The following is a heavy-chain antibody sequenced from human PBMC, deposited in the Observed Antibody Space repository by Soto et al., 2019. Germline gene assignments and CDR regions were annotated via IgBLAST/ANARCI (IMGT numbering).Heavy chain of an antibody. CDR1: GFSLSKARMG. D-gene: IGHD1-7*01. CDR2: IFWNDER. CDR3: ARALREELPIYYFDS. J-gene: IGHJ4*02. Sequence: QVTLKESGLVLVKPTETLTLTCTVSGFSLSKARMGVSWIRQPPGKALEWLAHIFWNDERSYNTSLKSRLTISRDTSKSQVVLTMTNVDPVDTGTYFCARALREELPIYYFDSWGQGTLVTVSS. V-gene: IGHV2-26*01.